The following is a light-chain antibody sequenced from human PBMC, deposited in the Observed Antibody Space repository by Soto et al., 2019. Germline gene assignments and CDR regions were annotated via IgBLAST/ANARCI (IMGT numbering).Light chain of an antibody. CDR3: QRRSNWPWT. J-gene: IGKJ1*01. V-gene: IGKV3-11*01. Sequence: EIVLTQSPATLSLSPGERATLSCRASQSVSNFLAWYQQKPGQAPRLLISDASNRATGIPGRFSGSGSGTDCSITISSLEPEDFAVYYGQRRSNWPWTFGQGTKVEIK. CDR1: QSVSNF. CDR2: DAS.